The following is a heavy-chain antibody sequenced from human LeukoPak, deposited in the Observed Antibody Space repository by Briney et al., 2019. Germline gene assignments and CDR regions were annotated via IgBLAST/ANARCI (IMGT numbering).Heavy chain of an antibody. CDR1: GFTFSSYA. CDR3: AKDHQD. D-gene: IGHD2-15*01. J-gene: IGHJ4*02. Sequence: QPGGSLRLSCAASGFTFSSYAMSWVRQAPGKGLEWVAVISYDGSNKYYAGSVKGRFTISRDNSKNTLYLQTNSLRAEDTAVYYCAKDHQDWGQGTLVTVSS. V-gene: IGHV3-30*18. CDR2: ISYDGSNK.